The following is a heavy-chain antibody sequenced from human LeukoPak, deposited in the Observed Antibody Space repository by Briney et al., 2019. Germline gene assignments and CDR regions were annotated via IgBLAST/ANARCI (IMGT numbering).Heavy chain of an antibody. V-gene: IGHV3-33*06. J-gene: IGHJ4*02. CDR3: AKDAGLLLRIDY. Sequence: GGSLRLSCQASGFTSSSYGMHWVRQAQGKGLEWVAVIWYDGSNKYYADSVKGRFTISRDNSKNTLYLQMNSLRAEDTAVYYCAKDAGLLLRIDYWGQGTLVTVSS. CDR2: IWYDGSNK. D-gene: IGHD3-22*01. CDR1: GFTSSSYG.